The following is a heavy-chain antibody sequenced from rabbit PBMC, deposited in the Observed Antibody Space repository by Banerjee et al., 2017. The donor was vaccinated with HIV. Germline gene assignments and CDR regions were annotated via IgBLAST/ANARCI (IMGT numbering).Heavy chain of an antibody. V-gene: IGHV1S45*01. CDR3: ARNDDGSFSYRL. J-gene: IGHJ4*01. CDR1: GFDFSSNA. D-gene: IGHD5-1*01. Sequence: QEQLVESGGGLVQPEGSLTLTCKASGFDFSSNAMCWVRQAPGKGPEWIGCIVAGSSGSTYCASGTKGRFNISKSSSTTVTLQMTSLAAADTATYFCARNDDGSFSYRLGGPGTLVTVS. CDR2: IVAGSSGST.